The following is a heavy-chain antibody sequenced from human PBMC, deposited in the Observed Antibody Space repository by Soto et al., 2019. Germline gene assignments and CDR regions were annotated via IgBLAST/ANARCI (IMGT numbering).Heavy chain of an antibody. CDR1: GDSVSSNRAA. Sequence: SQTLSLTCAISGDSVSSNRAAWNWIRQSPSRGLEWLGRTYYRSKWYRSYPPSVQSRITINPDTSKNQFSLKVASVTAADTAIYYCGRVMIGTSRHTDSDYWGQGTQVTVSS. D-gene: IGHD2-2*01. V-gene: IGHV6-1*01. CDR2: TYYRSKWYR. CDR3: GRVMIGTSRHTDSDY. J-gene: IGHJ4*02.